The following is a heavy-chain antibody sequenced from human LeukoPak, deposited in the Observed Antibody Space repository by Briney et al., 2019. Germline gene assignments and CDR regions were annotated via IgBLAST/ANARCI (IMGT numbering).Heavy chain of an antibody. J-gene: IGHJ6*03. CDR2: ISSSGSTI. Sequence: GGSPRLSCAASGFTFSDYYMSWIRQAPGKGLEWVSYISSSGSTIYYADSVKGRFTISRDNAKNSLYLQMNSLRAEDTAVYYCARPRNYYYYYMDVWGKGTTVTVSS. CDR1: GFTFSDYY. V-gene: IGHV3-11*04. CDR3: ARPRNYYYYYMDV.